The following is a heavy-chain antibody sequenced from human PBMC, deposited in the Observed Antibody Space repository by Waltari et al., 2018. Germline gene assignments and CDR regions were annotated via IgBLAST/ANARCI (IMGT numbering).Heavy chain of an antibody. V-gene: IGHV4-59*01. CDR2: IYYSGST. D-gene: IGHD3-3*01. Sequence: QVQLQESGPGLVKPSETLSLTCTVSGGSISSYYWRWIRQPPGKGLEWIGYIYYSGSTNYNPSLKSRVTISVDTSKNQFSLKLSSVTAADTAVYYCARDRGGYYLSGAFDIWGQGTMVTVSS. CDR3: ARDRGGYYLSGAFDI. CDR1: GGSISSYY. J-gene: IGHJ3*02.